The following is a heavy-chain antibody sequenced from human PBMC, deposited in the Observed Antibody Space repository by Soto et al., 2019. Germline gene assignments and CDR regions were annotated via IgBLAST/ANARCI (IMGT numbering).Heavy chain of an antibody. J-gene: IGHJ5*01. CDR3: VRAGLSGFNSYWYGAWFDS. CDR1: GFTFSSYA. D-gene: IGHD3-10*01. CDR2: ILFDGTKK. Sequence: QVQVVESGGGVVQTGRSLRLSCTTSGFTFSSYAMHWVRQAPGKGLEWVAFILFDGTKKYYADSVKGRFTISRDTSQNTLYLQMNSLRVEDTAVYYCVRAGLSGFNSYWYGAWFDSWGQGTLVTVSS. V-gene: IGHV3-30-3*01.